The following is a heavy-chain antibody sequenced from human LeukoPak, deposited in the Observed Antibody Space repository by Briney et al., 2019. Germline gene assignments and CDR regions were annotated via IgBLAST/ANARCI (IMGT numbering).Heavy chain of an antibody. Sequence: SQTLSLTCAISGDSVSSNSAAWNWIRQSPSGGLEWLGRTYYRSKWYNDYAVSVKRRITINPDTSKNQFSLQLNSVTPEDTAVYYCARLVVVAARSGVDYWGQGTLVTVSS. J-gene: IGHJ4*02. CDR1: GDSVSSNSAA. CDR2: TYYRSKWYN. V-gene: IGHV6-1*01. D-gene: IGHD2-15*01. CDR3: ARLVVVAARSGVDY.